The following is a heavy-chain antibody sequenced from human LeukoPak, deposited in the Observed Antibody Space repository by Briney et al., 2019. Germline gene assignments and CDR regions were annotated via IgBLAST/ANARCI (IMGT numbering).Heavy chain of an antibody. D-gene: IGHD4-17*01. V-gene: IGHV4-59*01. Sequence: SGTLSLTCTVSGGSISSYYWSWIRQPPGKGLEWIGYIYYSGSTNYNPSLKSRVTISVDTSKNQFSLKLSSVTAADTAVYYCARVRAGDYAVFFDYWGQGTLVTVSS. J-gene: IGHJ4*02. CDR2: IYYSGST. CDR3: ARVRAGDYAVFFDY. CDR1: GGSISSYY.